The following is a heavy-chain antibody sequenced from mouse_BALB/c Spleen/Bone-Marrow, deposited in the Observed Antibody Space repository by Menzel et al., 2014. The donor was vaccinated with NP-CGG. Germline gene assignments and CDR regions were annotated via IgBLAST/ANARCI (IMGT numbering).Heavy chain of an antibody. D-gene: IGHD1-1*01. J-gene: IGHJ3*01. CDR1: TSYW. Sequence: TSYWMNWVKPRPGQGLEWIGMIDPSDSETHYNQMFKAQAPLTVDKSSSTAYMQLSSLTSEDSAVYYCAREEVTSVFFFNYWGPRPLVTLS. CDR2: IDPSDSET. CDR3: AREEVTSVFFFNY. V-gene: IGHV1-61*01.